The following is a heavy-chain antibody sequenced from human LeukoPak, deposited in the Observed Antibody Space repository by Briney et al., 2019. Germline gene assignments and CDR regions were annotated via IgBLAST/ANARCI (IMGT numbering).Heavy chain of an antibody. J-gene: IGHJ4*02. V-gene: IGHV3-53*01. Sequence: GGSLRLSCAASGFSVSNTYMSWVRQAPGKGLEWVSIIYSGGNTYYADSVKGRFTISRDNSKNTLYLQMNRLRPEDTAVYYCARGAVTAPDYWGQGTLVTVSS. CDR3: ARGAVTAPDY. D-gene: IGHD2-21*02. CDR2: IYSGGNT. CDR1: GFSVSNTY.